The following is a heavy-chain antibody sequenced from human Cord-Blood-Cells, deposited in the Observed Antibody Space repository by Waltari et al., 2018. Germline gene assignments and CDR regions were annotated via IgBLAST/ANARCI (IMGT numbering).Heavy chain of an antibody. D-gene: IGHD2-2*01. Sequence: QVQLVQSGAEVTKPGASVPVSCEASGYTLTCYYMHWARHAPGRGLDWMGWINPNSGGTNYAQKFQGRVTMTRDTSISTAYMELSRLRSDDTAVYYCARGRGYCSSTSCYQIEDYWGQGTLVTVSS. V-gene: IGHV1-2*02. J-gene: IGHJ4*02. CDR1: GYTLTCYY. CDR3: ARGRGYCSSTSCYQIEDY. CDR2: INPNSGGT.